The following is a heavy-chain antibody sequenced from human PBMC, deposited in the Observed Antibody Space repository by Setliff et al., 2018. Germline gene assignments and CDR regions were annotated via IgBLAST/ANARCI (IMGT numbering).Heavy chain of an antibody. Sequence: SETLSLTCAVYGDSFSDYYWSWIRQPPGKGLEWIGSIYHSGSSYYNPSLRSRATISVDTSKNQFSLILRSVTAADTAVYYCARGRMRGSCSGPSCTYDPFDIWGQGTPVTVSS. D-gene: IGHD2-2*01. CDR3: ARGRMRGSCSGPSCTYDPFDI. CDR2: IYHSGSS. CDR1: GDSFSDYY. J-gene: IGHJ3*02. V-gene: IGHV4-34*01.